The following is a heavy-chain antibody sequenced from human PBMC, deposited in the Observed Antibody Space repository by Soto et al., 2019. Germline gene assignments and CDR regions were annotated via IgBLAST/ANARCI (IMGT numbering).Heavy chain of an antibody. CDR3: ARFYDSSGYRKYYFDY. J-gene: IGHJ4*02. D-gene: IGHD3-22*01. CDR1: GGSISSGGYY. CDR2: IYYSGST. Sequence: QVQLQESGPGLVKPSQTLSLTCTVSGGSISSGGYYWSWIRQHPGKGLEWIGYIYYSGSTYYNPSLKSRVTISVDTSKNQFSLKLSSVTAADTAVYYCARFYDSSGYRKYYFDYWGQGTLVTVSS. V-gene: IGHV4-31*03.